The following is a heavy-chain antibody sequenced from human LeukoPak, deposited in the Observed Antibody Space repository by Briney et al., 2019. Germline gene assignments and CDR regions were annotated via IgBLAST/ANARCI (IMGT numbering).Heavy chain of an antibody. Sequence: PGGSLRLSCAASGFTFSSYAMHWVRQAPGKGLEWVANIKQDGSEKYYVDSVKGRFTISRDNTKNSLYLQMNSLTAEDTAMYYCARDTSCSGGSCKIYWGQGALVTVSS. CDR2: IKQDGSEK. J-gene: IGHJ4*02. V-gene: IGHV3-7*03. CDR3: ARDTSCSGGSCKIY. D-gene: IGHD2-15*01. CDR1: GFTFSSYA.